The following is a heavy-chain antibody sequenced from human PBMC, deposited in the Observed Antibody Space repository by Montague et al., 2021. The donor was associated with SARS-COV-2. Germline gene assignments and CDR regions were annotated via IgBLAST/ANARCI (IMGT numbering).Heavy chain of an antibody. V-gene: IGHV4-39*01. CDR3: ARHGKTRIAMIVVVIGYFDY. CDR1: GASISSSSYY. J-gene: IGHJ4*02. Sequence: SETLSLTCTVSGASISSSSYYWGWIRQPPGKGLEWIGSIYYSGSTYYNPSLKSRVTISVDTSKNQFSLKLSSVTAADTAVCYCARHGKTRIAMIVVVIGYFDYWGQGTLVTVSS. CDR2: IYYSGST. D-gene: IGHD3-22*01.